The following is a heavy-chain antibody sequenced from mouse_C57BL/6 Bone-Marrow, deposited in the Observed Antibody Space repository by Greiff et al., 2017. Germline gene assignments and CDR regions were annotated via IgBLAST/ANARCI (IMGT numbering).Heavy chain of an antibody. J-gene: IGHJ3*01. CDR3: ARSKNWDSWFAY. Sequence: QVQLKESGAELVRPGTSVKVSCKASGYAFTNYLIEWVKQRPGQGLEWIGVINPGSGGTNDNEKFKGKATLTADKSSSTAYMQLSSLTSEDSAVLFCARSKNWDSWFAYWGQGTLVTVSA. CDR2: INPGSGGT. V-gene: IGHV1-54*01. CDR1: GYAFTNYL. D-gene: IGHD4-1*01.